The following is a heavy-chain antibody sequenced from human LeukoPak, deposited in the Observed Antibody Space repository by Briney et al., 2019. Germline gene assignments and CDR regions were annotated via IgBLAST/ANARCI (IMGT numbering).Heavy chain of an antibody. J-gene: IGHJ4*02. Sequence: GASVKVSCKASGYTITGYYIHWVRQAPGQGLEWMGWINPNSGDTNYAQKFQGRVNMTRDTSINTAFMELSRLRSDDTAVYYCARDRHWNQGNFDYWGQGTLVTVSS. V-gene: IGHV1-2*02. CDR3: ARDRHWNQGNFDY. CDR1: GYTITGYY. CDR2: INPNSGDT. D-gene: IGHD1-1*01.